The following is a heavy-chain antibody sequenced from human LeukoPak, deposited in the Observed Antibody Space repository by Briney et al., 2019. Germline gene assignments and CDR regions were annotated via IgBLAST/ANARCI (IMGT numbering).Heavy chain of an antibody. D-gene: IGHD2-15*01. CDR1: GYTFTSYD. CDR3: AREAFADIVVVVAATPSWFDP. J-gene: IGHJ5*02. Sequence: ASVKVSCKASGYTFTSYDINWVRQATGQGLEWMGWMNPNSGNTGYAQKFQGRVTMTRNTSISTAYMELSRLRSDDTAVYYCAREAFADIVVVVAATPSWFDPWGQGTLVTVSS. CDR2: MNPNSGNT. V-gene: IGHV1-8*01.